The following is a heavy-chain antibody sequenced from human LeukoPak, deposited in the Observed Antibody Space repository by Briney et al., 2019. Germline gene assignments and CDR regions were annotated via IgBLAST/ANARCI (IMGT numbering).Heavy chain of an antibody. V-gene: IGHV5-51*01. CDR3: ARRAEYCSSTTCPLDH. J-gene: IGHJ4*02. CDR1: GYSCTNSW. D-gene: IGHD2-2*01. CDR2: IYPGDSDT. Sequence: KPGESLKISCKVSGYSCTNSWIGWVRQMPGKGLEWMGVIYPGDSDTKYSPSFQGQATISVDKSISTAYLQWSSLKASDTAMYYCARRAEYCSSTTCPLDHWGQGTLVTVSS.